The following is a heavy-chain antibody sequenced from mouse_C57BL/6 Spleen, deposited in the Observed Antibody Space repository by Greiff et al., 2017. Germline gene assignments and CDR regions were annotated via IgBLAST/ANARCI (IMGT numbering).Heavy chain of an antibody. J-gene: IGHJ2*01. Sequence: VQLQESGAELVKPGASVKMSCKASGYTFTSYWLTWVKQRPGQGLEWIGDIYPGSGSTNYNEKFKSKATLTVDTSSSTAYMQLSSLTSEDSAVYYCAREGGNRDYWGQGTTLTVSS. V-gene: IGHV1-55*01. D-gene: IGHD1-1*02. CDR2: IYPGSGST. CDR1: GYTFTSYW. CDR3: AREGGNRDY.